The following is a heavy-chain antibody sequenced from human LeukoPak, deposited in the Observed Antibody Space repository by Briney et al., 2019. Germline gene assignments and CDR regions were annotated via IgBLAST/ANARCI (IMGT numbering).Heavy chain of an antibody. V-gene: IGHV3-9*01. CDR1: GFTFDDYA. Sequence: HPGRSLRLSCAASGFTFDDYAMHWVRQAPGKGLEWVSGISWNSGSIGYADSVKGRFTISRDNAKNSLCLQMNSLRGEDTALYYCAKVLWFGSRYGMDVWGQGTTVTVSS. CDR3: AKVLWFGSRYGMDV. D-gene: IGHD3-10*01. CDR2: ISWNSGSI. J-gene: IGHJ6*02.